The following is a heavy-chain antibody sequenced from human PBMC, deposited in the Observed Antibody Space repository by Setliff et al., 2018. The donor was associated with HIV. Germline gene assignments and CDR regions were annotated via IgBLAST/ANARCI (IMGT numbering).Heavy chain of an antibody. CDR1: GFTFSNFW. V-gene: IGHV3-7*01. CDR2: IKKDGSEI. Sequence: PGGSLRLSCAASGFTFSNFWMDWVRQAPGKGLEWVATIKKDGSEIYYVDSVKGRFTISRDNSNNTLYLQMNNLRAEDTAVYYCAIIRVNGSPYWGQGTPVTVSS. CDR3: AIIRVNGSPY. D-gene: IGHD3-10*01. J-gene: IGHJ4*02.